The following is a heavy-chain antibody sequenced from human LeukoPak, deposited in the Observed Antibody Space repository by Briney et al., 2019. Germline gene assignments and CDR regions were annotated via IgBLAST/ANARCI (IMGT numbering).Heavy chain of an antibody. D-gene: IGHD1-26*01. CDR3: AKGGVGGTPKYYFDY. V-gene: IGHV3-23*01. CDR2: VSGSGSST. CDR1: GFTFSSYA. Sequence: GGSLRLSCAAPGFTFSSYAVNWVRQAPGKGLEWVSAVSGSGSSTYYADSVKGRFTISRDNSKNTLYLQMNSLRAEDTAVYYCAKGGVGGTPKYYFDYWGQGTLVTVSS. J-gene: IGHJ4*02.